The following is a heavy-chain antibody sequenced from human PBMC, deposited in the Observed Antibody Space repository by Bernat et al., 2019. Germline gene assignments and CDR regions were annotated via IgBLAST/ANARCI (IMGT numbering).Heavy chain of an antibody. Sequence: EVQLVETGGGLIQPGGSLRLSCAASGFTVSSNDMSWVRQAPGKGLEWVSVIYRGCSTYYADSVKGRYTSSRDNTKNTLYLQMNGLRAEDTAVYYCAKASVPAGYYYYYYGMDVWGQGTTVTVSS. CDR3: AKASVPAGYYYYYYGMDV. CDR2: IYRGCST. CDR1: GFTVSSND. V-gene: IGHV3-53*05. D-gene: IGHD2-2*01. J-gene: IGHJ6*02.